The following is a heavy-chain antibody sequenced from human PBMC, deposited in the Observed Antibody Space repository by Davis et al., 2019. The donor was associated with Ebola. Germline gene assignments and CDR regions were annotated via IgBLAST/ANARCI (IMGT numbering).Heavy chain of an antibody. V-gene: IGHV3-48*04. CDR3: ARDLRITGTTWYYGMDV. J-gene: IGHJ6*02. Sequence: GGSLRLSCAASGFTFDDYGMNWVRQAPGKGLEWVSYISSSSNSIYYADSVKGRFTISRDNAKNSLYLQMNSLRAEDTAVYYCARDLRITGTTWYYGMDVWGQGTTVTVSS. D-gene: IGHD1-20*01. CDR2: ISSSSNSI. CDR1: GFTFDDYG.